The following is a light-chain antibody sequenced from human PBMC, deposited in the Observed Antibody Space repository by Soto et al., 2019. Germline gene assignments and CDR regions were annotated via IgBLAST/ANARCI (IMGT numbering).Light chain of an antibody. CDR3: QQYHSYWT. V-gene: IGKV1-5*01. J-gene: IGKJ1*01. CDR1: QNIRSR. CDR2: DAS. Sequence: RMYKSPSTLSASIRDRVTITCRASQNIRSRLAWFQQKPGKAPKLLIYDASSLESGVPQRFSGSGSGTEFTLTISSLQTDDFSTYYCQQYHSYWTSGQGSKVDVK.